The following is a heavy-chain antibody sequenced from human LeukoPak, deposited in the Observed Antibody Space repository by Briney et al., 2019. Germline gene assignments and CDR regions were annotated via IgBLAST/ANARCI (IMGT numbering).Heavy chain of an antibody. V-gene: IGHV3-11*01. CDR2: ISSSGDYI. CDR1: GFIFSNHY. Sequence: GGSLRLSCTTSGFIFSNHYMNWIRQAPGKGLEWVSYISSSGDYIYYADSVKGRFTISRDNAKNSLYLQMSSLRAEDTAVYYCASTPGVPAARDYWGQGTLVTVSS. D-gene: IGHD2-2*01. CDR3: ASTPGVPAARDY. J-gene: IGHJ4*02.